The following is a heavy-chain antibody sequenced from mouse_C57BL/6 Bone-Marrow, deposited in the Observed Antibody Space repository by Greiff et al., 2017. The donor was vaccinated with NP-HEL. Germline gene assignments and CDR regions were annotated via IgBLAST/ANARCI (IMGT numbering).Heavy chain of an antibody. J-gene: IGHJ2*01. Sequence: EVKLVESGGGLVQPGGSLKLSCAASGFTFSDYYMYWVRQTPEKRLEWVAYISNGGGSTYYPDTVKGRFTISRDNAKNTLYLQMSRLKYEDTAMYYCARPAALYYFDYWGQGTTLTVSS. CDR3: ARPAALYYFDY. V-gene: IGHV5-12*01. CDR1: GFTFSDYY. CDR2: ISNGGGST.